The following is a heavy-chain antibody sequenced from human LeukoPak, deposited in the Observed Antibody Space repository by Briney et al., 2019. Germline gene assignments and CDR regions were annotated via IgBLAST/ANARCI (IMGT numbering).Heavy chain of an antibody. D-gene: IGHD3-10*01. CDR1: GYCITSYW. Sequence: GEALQISFEGAGYCITSYWIGGVRQMPGKGLERRGIIYTGDCDTRYSTSFQGQVTISADKSITTAYLQWSSLKASDTAMYYCARRIYGSGSYSYFDYWGQGTLVTVSS. V-gene: IGHV5-51*01. CDR2: IYTGDCDT. CDR3: ARRIYGSGSYSYFDY. J-gene: IGHJ4*02.